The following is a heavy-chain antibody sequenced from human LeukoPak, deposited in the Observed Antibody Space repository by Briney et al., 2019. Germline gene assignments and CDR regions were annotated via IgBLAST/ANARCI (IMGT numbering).Heavy chain of an antibody. CDR2: ISSSSIYI. D-gene: IGHD7-27*01. J-gene: IGHJ4*02. CDR1: GFTFSSYS. Sequence: GGSLRLSCAASGFTFSSYSMNWVRQAPGKGLEWVSSISSSSIYIYYADSVKGRFTISRDNSKNSLYLQMKSLRAEDTAVYYWGRDGNWDFVYWGQGALVTVSS. CDR3: GRDGNWDFVY. V-gene: IGHV3-21*01.